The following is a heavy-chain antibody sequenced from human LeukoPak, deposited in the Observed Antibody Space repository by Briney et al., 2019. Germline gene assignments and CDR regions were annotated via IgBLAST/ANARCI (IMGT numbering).Heavy chain of an antibody. CDR1: GGSISSGGYY. D-gene: IGHD3-22*01. CDR3: ARNYYYDSSGIDY. Sequence: PSQTLSLTCTVSGGSISSGGYYWSWIRQHPGKGLEWIGYIYYSGSTYHNPSLKSRVTISVDTSKNQFSLKLSSVTAADTAVYYCARNYYYDSSGIDYWGQGTLVTVSS. V-gene: IGHV4-31*03. CDR2: IYYSGST. J-gene: IGHJ4*02.